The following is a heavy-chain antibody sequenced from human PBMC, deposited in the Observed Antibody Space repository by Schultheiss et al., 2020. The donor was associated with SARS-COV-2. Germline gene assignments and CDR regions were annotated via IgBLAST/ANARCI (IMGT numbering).Heavy chain of an antibody. CDR1: GGSISSYY. J-gene: IGHJ5*02. D-gene: IGHD6-13*01. CDR3: ARHGQQLVVYNWFDL. CDR2: INHSGST. Sequence: SETLSLTCTVSGGSISSYYWSWIRQPPGKGLEWIGEINHSGSTNYNPSLKSRVTISVDTSKNQFSLKLTSVTATDTAVYYCARHGQQLVVYNWFDLWGQGTLVTVSS. V-gene: IGHV4-34*01.